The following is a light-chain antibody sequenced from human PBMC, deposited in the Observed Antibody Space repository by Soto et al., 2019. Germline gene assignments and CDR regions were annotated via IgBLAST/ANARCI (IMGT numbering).Light chain of an antibody. V-gene: IGKV3-20*01. Sequence: EIVLTQSPAARSVSPGERVTLSCWASQSVGSTLNWYQQRPGQAPRLLIYAASRRDAGIPDLVSCGGAGTACTRPISRLEHEDFEVADCQQYVKSPGTLGQGTKVDIK. CDR2: AAS. CDR1: QSVGST. CDR3: QQYVKSPGT. J-gene: IGKJ1*01.